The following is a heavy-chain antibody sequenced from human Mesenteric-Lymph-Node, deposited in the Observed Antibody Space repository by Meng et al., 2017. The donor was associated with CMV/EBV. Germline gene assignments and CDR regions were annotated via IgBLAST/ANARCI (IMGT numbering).Heavy chain of an antibody. V-gene: IGHV3-7*01. J-gene: IGHJ5*02. CDR3: ARDPYCSGGNCWGGWFDP. CDR1: GFSISNYW. Sequence: GESLKISCVASGFSISNYWMDWVRRVPGEGLQWVATINGDGSMKRYVDSVEGRFTISRDNAKNMLYLQMNSLRTEDTAVYYCARDPYCSGGNCWGGWFDPWGQGTPVTVSS. CDR2: INGDGSMK. D-gene: IGHD2-15*01.